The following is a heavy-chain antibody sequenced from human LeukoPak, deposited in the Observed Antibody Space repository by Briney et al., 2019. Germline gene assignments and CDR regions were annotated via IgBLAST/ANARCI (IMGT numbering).Heavy chain of an antibody. V-gene: IGHV5-10-1*01. Sequence: GESLKISCKGSGYSFTSYWISWVRQMPGKGLEWMGRIDPSDSYTNYSPSFRGHVTISADKSISTAYLQWSSLKASDTAMYYCARTAGVPAGPFDYWGQGTLVTVSS. D-gene: IGHD2-2*01. CDR1: GYSFTSYW. J-gene: IGHJ4*02. CDR3: ARTAGVPAGPFDY. CDR2: IDPSDSYT.